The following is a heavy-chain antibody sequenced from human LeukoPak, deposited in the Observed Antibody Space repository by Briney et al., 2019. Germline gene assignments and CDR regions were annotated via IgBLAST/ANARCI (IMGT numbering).Heavy chain of an antibody. CDR3: ARANFLYCSSTTCLFDY. CDR1: GYTFTDYY. V-gene: IGHV1-2*02. CDR2: INPNGGDT. J-gene: IGHJ4*02. Sequence: ASVKVSCKASGYTFTDYYMHWVRQAPGQGFEWMGWINPNGGDTNYAQEFQGRVTMTRDTSISTAHMEVSRLRSDDTAVYYCARANFLYCSSTTCLFDYWGQGTLVTVSS. D-gene: IGHD2-2*01.